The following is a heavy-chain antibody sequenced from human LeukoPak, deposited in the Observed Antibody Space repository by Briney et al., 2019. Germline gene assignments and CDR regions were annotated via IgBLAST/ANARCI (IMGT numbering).Heavy chain of an antibody. CDR1: GGTFSSYA. V-gene: IGHV1-69*04. Sequence: SVKVSCKASGGTFSSYAISWVRQAPGQGLEWMGRIIPILGVANYAQKFQGRVTITADKSTSTAYMELSSLRSEDTAVYYCASPRGGNSWSPFDYWGQGTLVTVSS. CDR2: IIPILGVA. CDR3: ASPRGGNSWSPFDY. D-gene: IGHD4-23*01. J-gene: IGHJ4*02.